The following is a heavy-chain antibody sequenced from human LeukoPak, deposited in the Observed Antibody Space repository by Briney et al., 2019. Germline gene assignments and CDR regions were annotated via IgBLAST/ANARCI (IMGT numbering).Heavy chain of an antibody. Sequence: GGSLRLSRAASGFTFSSYAMHWVRQAPGKGLEWVAVISYDGSNKYYADSVKGRFTISRDNSKNTLYLQMNSLRAEDTAVYYCASCLDGDYWGGAYFDYWGQGTLVTVSS. CDR1: GFTFSSYA. D-gene: IGHD4-17*01. CDR2: ISYDGSNK. V-gene: IGHV3-30*04. J-gene: IGHJ4*02. CDR3: ASCLDGDYWGGAYFDY.